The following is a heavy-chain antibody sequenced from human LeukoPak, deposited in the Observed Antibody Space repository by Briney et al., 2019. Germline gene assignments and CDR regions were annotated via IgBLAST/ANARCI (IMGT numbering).Heavy chain of an antibody. CDR1: GGSISSGSYY. V-gene: IGHV4-61*02. Sequence: PSETLSLTCTVSGGSISSGSYYWSWIRQPAGKGLEWIGRIYTSGSTNYNPSLKSRVTMSVDTSKNQFSLKLSSVTAADTAVYYCARVVDTAMAVGYYYYMDVWGKGTTVTVSS. CDR3: ARVVDTAMAVGYYYYMDV. J-gene: IGHJ6*03. D-gene: IGHD5-18*01. CDR2: IYTSGST.